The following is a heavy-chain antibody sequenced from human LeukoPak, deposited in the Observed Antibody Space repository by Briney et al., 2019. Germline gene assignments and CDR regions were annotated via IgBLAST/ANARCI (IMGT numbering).Heavy chain of an antibody. Sequence: GESLKISCKASGYSFTTYWIGWVRQMPGKGLEWMGLIYPGDSETRYSPSFQGQVTISADRSFSTAYLQWSSLQASDTAMYYCARRAVDTALVPENNYFDPWGQGTLVTVSS. V-gene: IGHV5-51*01. CDR3: ARRAVDTALVPENNYFDP. CDR2: IYPGDSET. CDR1: GYSFTTYW. D-gene: IGHD5-18*01. J-gene: IGHJ5*02.